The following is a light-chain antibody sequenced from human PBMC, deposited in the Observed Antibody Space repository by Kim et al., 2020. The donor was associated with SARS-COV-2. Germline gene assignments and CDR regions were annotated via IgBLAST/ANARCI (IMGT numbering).Light chain of an antibody. V-gene: IGLV1-40*01. CDR2: GDN. Sequence: QRVTDSCTGSSSNIGASYGVHWYQHLPGTAPKLLIFGDNNRPSGVPDRFSGSKSGTSASLAITGLQAEDEGDYHCQSYDNTLSGWVFGGGTKLTVL. CDR1: SSNIGASYG. CDR3: QSYDNTLSGWV. J-gene: IGLJ3*02.